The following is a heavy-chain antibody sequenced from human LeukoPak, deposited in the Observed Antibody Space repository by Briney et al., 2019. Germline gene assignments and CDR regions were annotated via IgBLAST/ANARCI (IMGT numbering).Heavy chain of an antibody. Sequence: ASVNVSFTASGYTFISYGISWVRQAPGQGLEWMGWISAYNGNTNYAQKLQGRVTMTTDTSTSTAYMELRSLRSDDTAVYYCARDWWVEDSSGYYPYYFDYWGQGTLVTVSS. V-gene: IGHV1-18*01. D-gene: IGHD3-22*01. CDR1: GYTFISYG. CDR3: ARDWWVEDSSGYYPYYFDY. CDR2: ISAYNGNT. J-gene: IGHJ4*02.